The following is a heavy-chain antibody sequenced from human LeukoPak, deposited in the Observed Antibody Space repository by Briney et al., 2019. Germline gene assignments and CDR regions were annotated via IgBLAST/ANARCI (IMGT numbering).Heavy chain of an antibody. CDR1: GYTFNSYS. J-gene: IGHJ4*02. CDR3: ARDGFRGPSDY. D-gene: IGHD3-16*01. Sequence: ASVKVSCKASGYTFNSYSINWVRQAPGQGLEWMGSINAYNGNTKYAQKVQGRVTMTTDTSTSTAYMELRSLRSDDTALYYCARDGFRGPSDYWGQGTLVTVSS. CDR2: INAYNGNT. V-gene: IGHV1-18*01.